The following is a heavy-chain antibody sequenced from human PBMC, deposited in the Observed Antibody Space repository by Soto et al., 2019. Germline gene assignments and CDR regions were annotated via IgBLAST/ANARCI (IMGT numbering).Heavy chain of an antibody. D-gene: IGHD1-26*01. CDR3: GRLGATETTWGTDS. CDR1: GGSFSGYL. CDR2: ISHSGST. Sequence: SETLSLTCAVYGGSFSGYLWSWIRQTPGKGLEWIGEISHSGSTDYDPSLKSRVTISEDTSKNQVSLKVSSVTAADTAVYYCGRLGATETTWGTDSWGQGSLVTVSS. V-gene: IGHV4-34*01. J-gene: IGHJ4*02.